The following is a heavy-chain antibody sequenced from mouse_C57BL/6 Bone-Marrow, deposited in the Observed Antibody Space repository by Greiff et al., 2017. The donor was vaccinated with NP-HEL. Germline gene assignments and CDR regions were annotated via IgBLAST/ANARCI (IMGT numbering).Heavy chain of an antibody. Sequence: EVKLMESGGGLVKPGGSLKLSCAASGFTFSDYGMHWVRQAPEQGLEWVAYISSGSSTIYYADTVKGRFTISRDNAKNTLFLQMTSLRSEDTAMYYCARKTLRFYAMDYWGQGTSVTVSS. CDR3: ARKTLRFYAMDY. CDR2: ISSGSSTI. J-gene: IGHJ4*01. D-gene: IGHD1-1*01. V-gene: IGHV5-17*01. CDR1: GFTFSDYG.